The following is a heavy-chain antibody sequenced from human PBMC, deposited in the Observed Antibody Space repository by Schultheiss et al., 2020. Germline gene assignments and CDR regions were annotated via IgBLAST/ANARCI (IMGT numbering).Heavy chain of an antibody. CDR2: IDQIGSDR. CDR3: VRRTWGGSCFDH. Sequence: WGSLRLSCVASGFRLSDYWMTWVRQTPGKGLEWVANIDQIGSDRYYVDSVKGRFTISRDNAENSLYLQMNSLRAEDTALYYCVRRTWGGSCFDHWGQGALVTVSS. J-gene: IGHJ4*02. CDR1: GFRLSDYW. D-gene: IGHD3-16*01. V-gene: IGHV3-7*01.